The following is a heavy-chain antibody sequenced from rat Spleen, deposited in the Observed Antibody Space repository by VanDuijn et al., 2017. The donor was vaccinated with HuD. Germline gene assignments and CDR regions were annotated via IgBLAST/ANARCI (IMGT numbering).Heavy chain of an antibody. V-gene: IGHV5-29*01. J-gene: IGHJ2*01. CDR3: TRNIYNNYFDY. CDR1: GFTFSRSA. Sequence: EVQLVESGGGLVQPGRSQKLSCVVSGFTFSRSAMAWVRQAPTKGLEWVASITNSGGSTYYRDSVKGRFTISRDNAKSTLYLQMDSLRSEDTAIYYCTRNIYNNYFDYWGQGVMVTVSS. D-gene: IGHD1-10*01. CDR2: ITNSGGST.